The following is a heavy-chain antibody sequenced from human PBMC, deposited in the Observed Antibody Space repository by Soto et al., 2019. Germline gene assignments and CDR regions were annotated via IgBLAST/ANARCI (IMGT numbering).Heavy chain of an antibody. CDR3: ARALAYCGGDCYPIDY. Sequence: QVQLVQSGAEVKKPGASVKVSCKASGYTFTSNGISWVRQAPGQGLEWMGWISAYNGNTNYAQKLQGRVTMTTDTSTSTAYMELRSLRADDTAVYYCARALAYCGGDCYPIDYWGQGTLVTVSS. CDR2: ISAYNGNT. J-gene: IGHJ4*02. V-gene: IGHV1-18*01. CDR1: GYTFTSNG. D-gene: IGHD2-21*02.